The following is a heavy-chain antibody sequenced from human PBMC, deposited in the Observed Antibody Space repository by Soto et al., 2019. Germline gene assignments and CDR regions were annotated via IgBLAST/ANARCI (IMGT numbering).Heavy chain of an antibody. J-gene: IGHJ6*02. CDR3: ARELYYGSGPLRPDPYYYYGMDV. V-gene: IGHV4-61*01. Sequence: QVQLQESGPGLVKPSETLSLTCTVSGVSVSSSSFYWSWIRQPPGKGLEWIGYIYYGGSTNYNPSLKSRVTISADTSKNQFSLKLSSVTAADTAVYYCARELYYGSGPLRPDPYYYYGMDVWGQGTTVTVSS. CDR2: IYYGGST. D-gene: IGHD3-10*01. CDR1: GVSVSSSSFY.